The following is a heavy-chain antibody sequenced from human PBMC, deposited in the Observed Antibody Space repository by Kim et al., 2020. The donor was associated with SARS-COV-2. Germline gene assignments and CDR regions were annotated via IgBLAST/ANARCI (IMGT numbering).Heavy chain of an antibody. CDR3: AKGGAAYSSRQNWFDP. J-gene: IGHJ5*02. Sequence: GGSLRLSCAASGFTFSSYGMHWVRQAPGKGLEWVAVIWYDGSNKYYADSVKGRFTISRDNSKNTLYLQMNSLRAEDTAVYYCAKGGAAYSSRQNWFDPWGQGTLVTVSS. CDR2: IWYDGSNK. V-gene: IGHV3-33*06. D-gene: IGHD6-13*01. CDR1: GFTFSSYG.